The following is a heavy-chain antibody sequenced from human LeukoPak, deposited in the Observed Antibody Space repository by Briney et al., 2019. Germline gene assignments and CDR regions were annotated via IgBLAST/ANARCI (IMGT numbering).Heavy chain of an antibody. CDR2: IYSGGSA. D-gene: IGHD1-26*01. CDR3: ARENTGSYREFDY. V-gene: IGHV4-4*07. Sequence: PSETLSLTCAVSGGSISSYYWSWIRQPAGKGLEWIGRIYSGGSANYHPSLKSRVTMSVDSSHNQCPLKPSSVTAADTAVFYCARENTGSYREFDYWGQGTLVTVSS. CDR1: GGSISSYY. J-gene: IGHJ4*02.